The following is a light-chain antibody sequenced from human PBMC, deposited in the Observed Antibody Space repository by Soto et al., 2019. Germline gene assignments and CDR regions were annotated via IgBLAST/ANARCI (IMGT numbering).Light chain of an antibody. Sequence: DIQMTQSPSSLSASVGDRVNMACRDSQSISSYLNWYQQKPGKAPKLLIYAASSLQSGVPSRFSGSGSGTDFTLTISSLQPDDFATYYCQQYNSYPITFGQGTRLEIK. J-gene: IGKJ5*01. V-gene: IGKV1-16*01. CDR3: QQYNSYPIT. CDR1: QSISSY. CDR2: AAS.